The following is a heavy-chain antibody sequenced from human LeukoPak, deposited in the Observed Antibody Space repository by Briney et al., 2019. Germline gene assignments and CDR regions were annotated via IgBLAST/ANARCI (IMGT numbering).Heavy chain of an antibody. CDR2: IFYSGTT. Sequence: SETLSLTCTVSSGSISTRSYYWGWIRQPPGKGLEWIGTIFYSGTTYYNPSLKSRVTISVDTSENQFSLKLSSVIAADTAVYFCARLAAADAFDIWGQGTMVTVSS. CDR3: ARLAAADAFDI. V-gene: IGHV4-39*01. CDR1: SGSISTRSYY. J-gene: IGHJ3*02. D-gene: IGHD6-13*01.